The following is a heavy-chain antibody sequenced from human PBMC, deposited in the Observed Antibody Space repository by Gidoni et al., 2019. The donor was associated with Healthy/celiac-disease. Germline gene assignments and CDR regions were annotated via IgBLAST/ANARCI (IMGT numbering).Heavy chain of an antibody. Sequence: QVQLVESGGGVVQPGRSLRLSCAASGFTFSSYGRHWVRQAPGKGLDWVAVISYDGSNKYYADSVKGRFTISRDNSKNTLYLQMNSLRAEDTAVYYCAKYGWGSWYIDYWGQGTLVTVSS. CDR3: AKYGWGSWYIDY. CDR1: GFTFSSYG. D-gene: IGHD3-10*01. V-gene: IGHV3-30*18. J-gene: IGHJ4*02. CDR2: ISYDGSNK.